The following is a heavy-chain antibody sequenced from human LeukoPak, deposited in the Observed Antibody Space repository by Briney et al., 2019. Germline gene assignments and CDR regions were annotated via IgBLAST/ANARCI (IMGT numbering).Heavy chain of an antibody. Sequence: GGSLRLSCAASGFSFSGYWMTWVRQAPGKGLEWVANIKQDGSETSYVTSVRGRFTISRDNAKNSLYLQMNNLRVEDTAVYFCAREEVKSFDNWVQGTLVTVSS. CDR1: GFSFSGYW. V-gene: IGHV3-7*03. J-gene: IGHJ4*02. CDR3: AREEVKSFDN. CDR2: IKQDGSET.